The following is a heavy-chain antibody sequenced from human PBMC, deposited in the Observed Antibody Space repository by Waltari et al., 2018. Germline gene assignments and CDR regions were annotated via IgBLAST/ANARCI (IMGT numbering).Heavy chain of an antibody. CDR1: GFTFSSYS. V-gene: IGHV3-48*01. D-gene: IGHD2-8*01. CDR2: ISSSSSTI. Sequence: EVQLVESGGGLVQPGGSLRLSCAASGFTFSSYSMNWVRQAPGTGLGWVSYISSSSSTIYYADSVKGRFTISRDNAKNSLYLQMNSLRAEDTAVYYCARFCMAGASTEGYYYYGMDVWGQGTTVTVSS. CDR3: ARFCMAGASTEGYYYYGMDV. J-gene: IGHJ6*02.